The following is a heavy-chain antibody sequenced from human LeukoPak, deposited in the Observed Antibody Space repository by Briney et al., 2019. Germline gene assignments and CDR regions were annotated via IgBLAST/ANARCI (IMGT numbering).Heavy chain of an antibody. J-gene: IGHJ4*02. V-gene: IGHV3-74*01. CDR3: STVGSGSYYDY. Sequence: QAGGSLRLSCAASGFTFSSYWMHWVRQAPGKGLVWVSRINSDGSSTNYADSVKGRFTISRDNAKNTLFLQMNSLRAEDTAVYYYSTVGSGSYYDYWGQGTLVTVSS. CDR1: GFTFSSYW. CDR2: INSDGSST. D-gene: IGHD1-26*01.